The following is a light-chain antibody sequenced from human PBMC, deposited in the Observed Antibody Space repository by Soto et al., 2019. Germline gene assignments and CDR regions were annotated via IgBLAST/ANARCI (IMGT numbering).Light chain of an antibody. V-gene: IGLV2-14*03. CDR3: CSYADGSIYF. CDR1: RRDVGAYDY. CDR2: YVD. Sequence: QSALTQASSVSVSPGPSITISCTGTRRDVGAYDYVSWYLQYPDKAPQLLIYYVDHRPSGVSSRFSGSKSGNTASLTISGLQAEDEGDYYCCSYADGSIYFFVTGTKVTV. J-gene: IGLJ1*01.